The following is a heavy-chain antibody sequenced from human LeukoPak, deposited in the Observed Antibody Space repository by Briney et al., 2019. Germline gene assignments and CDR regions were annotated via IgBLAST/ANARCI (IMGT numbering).Heavy chain of an antibody. J-gene: IGHJ4*02. Sequence: ASVKVSCKASGYTFPSYGISWGRQAPGQGLEWMGWISAYNGNTDYAQKFQGRVTMTTDTSTNTAYVELRSLRSDDTAVYYCARDRLSAAGGWDLVFDYWGQGTLVTVSS. V-gene: IGHV1-18*01. CDR1: GYTFPSYG. D-gene: IGHD1-26*01. CDR3: ARDRLSAAGGWDLVFDY. CDR2: ISAYNGNT.